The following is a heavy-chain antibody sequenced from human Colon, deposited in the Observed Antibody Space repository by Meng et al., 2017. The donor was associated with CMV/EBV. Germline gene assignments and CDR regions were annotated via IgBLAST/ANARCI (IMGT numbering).Heavy chain of an antibody. CDR2: INTSGRP. CDR3: VRDLTGEEDY. J-gene: IGHJ4*02. CDR1: GGSRGRHY. V-gene: IGHV4-34*01. D-gene: IGHD7-27*01. Sequence: LSLTGAVSGGSRGRHYWSWVRQSPGKGLGWIGDINTSGRPNYNPSLKSRVTISIDTSRNQFSLNLNSVTAADTAVYYCVRDLTGEEDYWGQGNLVTVSS.